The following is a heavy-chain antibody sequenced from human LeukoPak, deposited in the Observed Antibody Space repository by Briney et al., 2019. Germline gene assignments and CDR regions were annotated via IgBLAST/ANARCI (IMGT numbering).Heavy chain of an antibody. Sequence: GGSLRLSCAASGFTFSSYSMNWVRQAPGKGLEWVSSISSSSSYIYYADSVKGRFTISRDNAKNSLYLQMNSLRAEDTAVYYCAREGVKRVVPAAKDAFDIWGQGTMVTVSS. J-gene: IGHJ3*02. V-gene: IGHV3-21*01. CDR2: ISSSSSYI. CDR1: GFTFSSYS. CDR3: AREGVKRVVPAAKDAFDI. D-gene: IGHD2-2*01.